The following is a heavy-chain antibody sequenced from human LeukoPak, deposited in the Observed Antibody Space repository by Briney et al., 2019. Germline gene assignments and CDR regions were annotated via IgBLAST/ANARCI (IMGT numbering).Heavy chain of an antibody. CDR2: IYYSGST. J-gene: IGHJ4*02. D-gene: IGHD3-22*01. Sequence: PSQTLSLTCTVSGGSISSGGYYCSWIRQPPGKGLEWIGSIYYSGSTYYNPSLKSRVTISVDTSKNQFSLKLSSVTAADTAVYYCARHNHYYDSSGYVDYWGQGTLVTVSS. V-gene: IGHV4-39*01. CDR1: GGSISSGGYY. CDR3: ARHNHYYDSSGYVDY.